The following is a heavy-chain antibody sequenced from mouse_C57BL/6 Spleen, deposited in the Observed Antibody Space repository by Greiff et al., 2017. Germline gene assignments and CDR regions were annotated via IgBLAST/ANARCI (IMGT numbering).Heavy chain of an antibody. CDR1: GFNIKNTY. D-gene: IGHD1-1*01. CDR3: ARSSGAMDY. V-gene: IGHV14-3*01. J-gene: IGHJ4*01. Sequence: EVKLQESVAELVRPGASVKLSCTASGFNIKNTYMYWVKQRPEQGLEWIGRIDPANGNTKYAPKFQGKATITADTSSNTAYLQLSSLTSEDTAIYYCARSSGAMDYWGQGTSVTVSS. CDR2: IDPANGNT.